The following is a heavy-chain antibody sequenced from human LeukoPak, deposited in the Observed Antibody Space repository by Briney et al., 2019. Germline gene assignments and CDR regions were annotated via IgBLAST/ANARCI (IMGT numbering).Heavy chain of an antibody. CDR1: GFTFSGSA. V-gene: IGHV3-73*01. CDR2: IRSKANSYAT. D-gene: IGHD6-19*01. J-gene: IGHJ4*02. CDR3: TRAGEAVAGKPFDY. Sequence: GGSLRLSCAVSGFTFSGSAMHWVRQASGKGLERVGRIRSKANSYATAYAASVKGRFTISRDDSKNTAYLQMNSLKTEDTAVYYCTRAGEAVAGKPFDYWGQGTLVTVSS.